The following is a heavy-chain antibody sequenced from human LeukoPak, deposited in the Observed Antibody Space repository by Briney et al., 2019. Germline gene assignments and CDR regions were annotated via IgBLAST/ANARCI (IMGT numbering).Heavy chain of an antibody. D-gene: IGHD5-18*01. CDR2: INPNSGGT. V-gene: IGHV1-2*02. Sequence: ASVKVSCKASGYTFTGYYMHWVRQAPGQGLEWMGWINPNSGGTNYAQKFQGRVTMARDTSISTAYMELSRLRSDDTAVYYCARDTAMVTYWFDPWGQEPWSPSPQ. CDR3: ARDTAMVTYWFDP. J-gene: IGHJ5*02. CDR1: GYTFTGYY.